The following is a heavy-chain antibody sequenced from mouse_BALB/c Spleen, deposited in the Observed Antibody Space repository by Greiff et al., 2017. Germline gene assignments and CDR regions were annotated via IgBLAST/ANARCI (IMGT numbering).Heavy chain of an antibody. V-gene: IGHV7-3*02. CDR2: IRNKANGYTT. D-gene: IGHD4-1*02. CDR3: ARDQLGGDFDY. J-gene: IGHJ2*01. Sequence: EVKLMESGGGLVQPAGSLTLSCATSGFTFTDYYMSWVRQPPGKALEWLGFIRNKANGYTTEYSASVKGRVNISSDNYQSILYLQMNTLRAEDSATDYGARDQLGGDFDYWGQGTTLTVSS. CDR1: GFTFTDYY.